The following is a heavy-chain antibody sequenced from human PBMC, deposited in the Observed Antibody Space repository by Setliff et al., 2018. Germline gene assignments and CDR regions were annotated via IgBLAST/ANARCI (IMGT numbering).Heavy chain of an antibody. CDR2: VDWDDDK. V-gene: IGHV2-70*04. Sequence: PTLVNPPQTLTLTCTYSGFSFGISGMRLSWIRQAPGKALEWLARVDWDDDKFYSTSLATRLTISKDTFKNQVILTMTNMDPADTATYFCARDSREYYFDYWGQGILVTVSS. CDR1: GFSFGISGMR. CDR3: ARDSREYYFDY. J-gene: IGHJ4*02. D-gene: IGHD3-22*01.